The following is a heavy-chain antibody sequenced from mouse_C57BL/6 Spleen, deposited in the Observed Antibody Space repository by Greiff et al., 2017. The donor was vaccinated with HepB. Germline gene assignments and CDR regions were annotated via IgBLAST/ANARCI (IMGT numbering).Heavy chain of an antibody. J-gene: IGHJ2*01. Sequence: VQLQQSGPELVKPGASVKITCKASGFTVPEYYMNWGKQSHGKSLEWIGDINPNNGGTSYNQKFKGKATLTVDKSSSTAYMELRSLTSEDSAVYYCARRIYYDYDGYYFDYWGQGTTLTVSS. CDR2: INPNNGGT. CDR3: ARRIYYDYDGYYFDY. V-gene: IGHV1-26*01. CDR1: GFTVPEYY. D-gene: IGHD2-4*01.